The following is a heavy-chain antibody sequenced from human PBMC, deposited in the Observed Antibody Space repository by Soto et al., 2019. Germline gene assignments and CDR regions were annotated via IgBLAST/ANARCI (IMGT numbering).Heavy chain of an antibody. V-gene: IGHV3-30-3*01. J-gene: IGHJ5*02. CDR3: ADISSSPPPGFDP. Sequence: GGSLRLSCAASGFTFSTYAMHWVRQAPGKGLEWVAVISSDGSNKYYADSVRGRFTISRDNSKHTLFLQMYSLRADDTAVYYCADISSSPPPGFDPWGRGTLVTVSS. CDR2: ISSDGSNK. D-gene: IGHD2-2*01. CDR1: GFTFSTYA.